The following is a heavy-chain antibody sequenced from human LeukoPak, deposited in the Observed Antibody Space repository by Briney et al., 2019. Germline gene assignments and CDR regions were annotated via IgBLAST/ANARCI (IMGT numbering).Heavy chain of an antibody. CDR2: ISHSGGTT. V-gene: IGHV4-4*02. Sequence: PSETLSLTCAVSGDSISSSTWWNWVRQSPARGLEWIGEISHSGGTTNFNPSLKSRVTISIDKSRNEFSLRLNSVTAADTAVYYCARGPPPDFDYWGQGTLVTVSS. J-gene: IGHJ4*02. CDR1: GDSISSSTW. CDR3: ARGPPPDFDY.